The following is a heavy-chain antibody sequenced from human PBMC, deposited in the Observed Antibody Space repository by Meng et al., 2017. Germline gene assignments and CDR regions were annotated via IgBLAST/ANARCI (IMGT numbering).Heavy chain of an antibody. CDR3: GRDQGRELINH. J-gene: IGHJ4*02. D-gene: IGHD1-7*01. CDR1: GASISSDIW. V-gene: IGHV4-4*02. Sequence: QVQLQESGPGLVQPSGTLSLTCTVSGASISSDIWWSWVRQPPGKGLEWIGEVYHRGDTNYNPSLKSRVVISVDKSKNQFSLNLSSVTAADTAVYYCGRDQGRELINHWGQGTLVTVSS. CDR2: VYHRGDT.